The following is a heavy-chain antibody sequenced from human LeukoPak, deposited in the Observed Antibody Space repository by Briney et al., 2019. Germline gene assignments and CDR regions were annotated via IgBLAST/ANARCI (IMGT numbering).Heavy chain of an antibody. CDR2: IYGGGST. D-gene: IGHD5-12*01. CDR1: GFTVSSNY. CDR3: ARGSGFSGYGFDY. V-gene: IGHV3-53*01. J-gene: IGHJ4*02. Sequence: GGSLRLSCAASGFTVSSNYMSWVRQAPGKGLEWVSVIYGGGSTKYADSVKGRFTTSRDNSKNTLYLQMNSLRAEDTAVYYCARGSGFSGYGFDYWGQGTLVTVSS.